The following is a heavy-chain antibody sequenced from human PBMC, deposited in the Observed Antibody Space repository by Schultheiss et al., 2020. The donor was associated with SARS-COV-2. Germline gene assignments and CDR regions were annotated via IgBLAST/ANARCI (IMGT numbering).Heavy chain of an antibody. CDR2: ISSNGGST. Sequence: GGSLRLSCAASGFTFSSYAMHWVRQAPGKGLEYVSAISSNGGSTYYANSVKGRFTISRDNSKNTLYLQMGSLRAEDMAVYYCARLSSSFYGMDVWGQGTTVTVSS. V-gene: IGHV3-64*01. CDR1: GFTFSSYA. D-gene: IGHD6-6*01. J-gene: IGHJ6*02. CDR3: ARLSSSFYGMDV.